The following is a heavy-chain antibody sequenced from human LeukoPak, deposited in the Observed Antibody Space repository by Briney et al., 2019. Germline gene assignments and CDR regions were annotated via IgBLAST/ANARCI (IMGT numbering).Heavy chain of an antibody. Sequence: ASVTVSCKASGYTFTSYGISWVRQAPGQGLEWMGWISAYNGNTNHAQKLQGRVTMTTDTSTSTAYMELRSLRSDDTAVYYCARDNLWFGECYMDVWGKGTTVTISS. V-gene: IGHV1-18*01. CDR1: GYTFTSYG. CDR3: ARDNLWFGECYMDV. CDR2: ISAYNGNT. D-gene: IGHD3-10*01. J-gene: IGHJ6*03.